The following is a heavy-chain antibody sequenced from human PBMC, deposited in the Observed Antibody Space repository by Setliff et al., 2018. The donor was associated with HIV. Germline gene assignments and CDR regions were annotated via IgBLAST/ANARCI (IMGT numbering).Heavy chain of an antibody. CDR3: AREGSGWYLTSYYYYGMDV. Sequence: ASVKVSCKASGYTFTSYGISWVRQAPGQGLEWMGWISAYNGSTNYAQKFQGRVTLTRDTSTSTAYMELSSLRSEDTAVYYCAREGSGWYLTSYYYYGMDVWGQGTTVTVSS. CDR1: GYTFTSYG. J-gene: IGHJ6*02. CDR2: ISAYNGST. V-gene: IGHV1-18*01. D-gene: IGHD6-19*01.